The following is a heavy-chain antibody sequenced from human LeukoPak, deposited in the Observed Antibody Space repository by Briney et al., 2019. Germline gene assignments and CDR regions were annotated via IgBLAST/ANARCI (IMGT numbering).Heavy chain of an antibody. CDR2: IYSGGST. Sequence: GGSLRLSCEASGFSFSNYAMDWVRQAPGKGLEWVSVIYSGGSTYYADSVKGRFTISRDNSKNTLYLQMNSLRAEDTAVYYCARDSLVRGSGTHLNYWGQGTLVTVSS. CDR3: ARDSLVRGSGTHLNY. V-gene: IGHV3-66*01. CDR1: GFSFSNYA. J-gene: IGHJ4*02. D-gene: IGHD3-10*01.